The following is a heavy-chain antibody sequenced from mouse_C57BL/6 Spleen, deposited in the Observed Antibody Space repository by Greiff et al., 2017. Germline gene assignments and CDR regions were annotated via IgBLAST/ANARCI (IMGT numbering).Heavy chain of an antibody. D-gene: IGHD4-1*01. V-gene: IGHV5-12*01. CDR3: ARQGTGPYFDY. CDR1: GFTFSDYY. Sequence: VKLQESGGGLVQPGGSLKLSCAASGFTFSDYYMYWVRQTPEKRLEWVAYISNGGGSTYYPDTVKGRFTISRDNAKNTLYLQMSRLKSEDTAMYYCARQGTGPYFDYWGQGTTLTVSS. CDR2: ISNGGGST. J-gene: IGHJ2*01.